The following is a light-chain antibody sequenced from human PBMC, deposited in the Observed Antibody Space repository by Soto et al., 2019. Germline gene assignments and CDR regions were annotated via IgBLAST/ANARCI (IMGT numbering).Light chain of an antibody. CDR2: DAS. V-gene: IGKV3-11*01. J-gene: IGKJ5*01. CDR1: QSVSSY. CDR3: QQRSNWPIT. Sequence: EIVLTQSPATLSLSPGERATLSCRASQSVSSYLAWYQQKPGQAPRLLIYDASNRATGIPARFSGSGSGTDFTLTITSLETEDFGVYYCQQRSNWPITFGQGTRLEIK.